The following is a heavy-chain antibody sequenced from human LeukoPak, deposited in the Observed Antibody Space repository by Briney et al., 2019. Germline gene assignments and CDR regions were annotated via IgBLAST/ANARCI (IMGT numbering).Heavy chain of an antibody. Sequence: NPSETLSLTCTVSGGSITSSNAYNWGWIRQPPGKGLEWIGTIHSRGNTYFNPSLKSRVTMSVDTSKNQFSLKLSSVTAADTAVYYCARSMVRGVIIAIDYWGQGTLVTVSS. J-gene: IGHJ4*02. D-gene: IGHD3-10*01. CDR2: IHSRGNT. CDR1: GGSITSSNAYN. V-gene: IGHV4-39*07. CDR3: ARSMVRGVIIAIDY.